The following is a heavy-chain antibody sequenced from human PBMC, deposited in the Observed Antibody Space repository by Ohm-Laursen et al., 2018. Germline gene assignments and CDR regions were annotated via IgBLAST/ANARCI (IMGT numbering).Heavy chain of an antibody. J-gene: IGHJ4*02. CDR2: ISTTGSS. D-gene: IGHD6-19*01. Sequence: TLSLTCIVSGDSISIYYWTWIRQPAGKGLEWIGRISTTGSSNYNPSLKSRVTMSVDTSKNHFSLKLSSVTAADTAVYYCARDRGGWNFFDYWGRGTLVTVSS. CDR3: ARDRGGWNFFDY. CDR1: GDSISIYY. V-gene: IGHV4-4*07.